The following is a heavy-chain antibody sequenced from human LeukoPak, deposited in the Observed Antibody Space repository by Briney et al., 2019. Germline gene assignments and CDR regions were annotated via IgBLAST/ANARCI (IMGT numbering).Heavy chain of an antibody. Sequence: PGGSLRLSCATSGFTFKNYAMHRVRQAPGQGLEWVAFIRFDGSNKYYADSVKGRFTISRDNSKNTLYLQMNSLRPEDTAVYYCAKDNAHDYWGQGTLVTVSS. CDR2: IRFDGSNK. J-gene: IGHJ4*02. V-gene: IGHV3-30*02. CDR3: AKDNAHDY. CDR1: GFTFKNYA. D-gene: IGHD2-2*01.